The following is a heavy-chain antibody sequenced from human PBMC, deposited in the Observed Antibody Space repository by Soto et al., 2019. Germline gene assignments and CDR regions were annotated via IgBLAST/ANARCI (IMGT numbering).Heavy chain of an antibody. CDR3: ARHSSGWYPSYFDY. V-gene: IGHV3-53*01. Sequence: PGESLKISCAASGFTVSSNYMSWVRQAPGKGLEWVSVIYSGGSTYYADSVKGRFTISRDNSKNTLYLQMNSLRAEDTAVYYCARHSSGWYPSYFDYWGQGTLVTVSS. J-gene: IGHJ4*02. CDR2: IYSGGST. D-gene: IGHD6-19*01. CDR1: GFTVSSNY.